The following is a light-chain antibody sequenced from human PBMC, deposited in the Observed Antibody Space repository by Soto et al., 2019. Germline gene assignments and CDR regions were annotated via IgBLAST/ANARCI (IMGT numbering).Light chain of an antibody. Sequence: EIVLTQSPGTLSLSPGERATLSCRASQSVSSSYLAWYQQKPGQAPRLLIYGASIRATGIPDRFSGSGSGTDFTTTISRLEPEYVAVYYCQQYCSSSYTFGQGTKLEIK. V-gene: IGKV3-20*01. CDR1: QSVSSSY. J-gene: IGKJ2*01. CDR2: GAS. CDR3: QQYCSSSYT.